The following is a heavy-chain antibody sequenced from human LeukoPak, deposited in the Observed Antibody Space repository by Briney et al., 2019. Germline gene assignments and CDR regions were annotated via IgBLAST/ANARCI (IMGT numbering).Heavy chain of an antibody. J-gene: IGHJ6*03. CDR3: AAAAGKWCGESFGYYYYYYMDV. CDR1: GGSISSYY. D-gene: IGHD3-10*01. CDR2: IYTSGST. Sequence: SETLSLTCTVSGGSISSYYWSWIRQPAGKGLEWIGRIYTSGSTNYNPSLKSRVTMSVDTSKNQFSLKLSSVTAADTAVYYCAAAAGKWCGESFGYYYYYYMDVWGKGTTVTISS. V-gene: IGHV4-4*07.